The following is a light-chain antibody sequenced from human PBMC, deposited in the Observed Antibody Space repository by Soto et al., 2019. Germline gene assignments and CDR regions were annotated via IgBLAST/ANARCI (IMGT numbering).Light chain of an antibody. Sequence: EVVLTQSPATLSLSPGERATLSCRASENVRTFVDWYQQNPGQAPRLLMFGASNRATGIPARFSGSGSGTDFTLTISNLEPEDFAVYYCQHHSHCPPCTFGQGTRVEIQ. CDR2: GAS. CDR3: QHHSHCPPCT. CDR1: ENVRTF. J-gene: IGKJ1*01. V-gene: IGKV3-11*01.